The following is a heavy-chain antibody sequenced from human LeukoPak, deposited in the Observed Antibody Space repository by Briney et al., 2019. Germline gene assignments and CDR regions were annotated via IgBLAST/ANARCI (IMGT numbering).Heavy chain of an antibody. CDR2: IKPDGSES. CDR3: GVVY. V-gene: IGHV3-7*01. Sequence: GGSLRLSCAASGFPFSIYWMSWVRQAPGKGLEWVANIKPDGSESYYVDSVKGRFTISRDNAKNSLYLQMNNLRAEDTAVYYCGVVYWGQGNLATVSS. J-gene: IGHJ4*02. CDR1: GFPFSIYW.